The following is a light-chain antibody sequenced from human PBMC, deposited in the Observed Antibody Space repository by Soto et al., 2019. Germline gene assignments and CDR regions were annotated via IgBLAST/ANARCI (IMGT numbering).Light chain of an antibody. CDR3: SSHTTYSTRI. J-gene: IGLJ1*01. CDR2: EVS. CDR1: SSDIGSYNY. Sequence: QSALTKPASVYGSPGQSIAISCTGTSSDIGSYNYVSWYQQHPGKAPKLIIHEVSNRPSGISDHFSGSKSGNTASLTISGLQADDEADYYCSSHTTYSTRIFGTGTKVTVL. V-gene: IGLV2-14*01.